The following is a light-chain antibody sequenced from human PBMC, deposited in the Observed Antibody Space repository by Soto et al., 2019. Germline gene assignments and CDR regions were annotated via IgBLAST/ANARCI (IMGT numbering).Light chain of an antibody. V-gene: IGLV2-14*03. CDR2: DVS. CDR3: ISYGASRTL. J-gene: IGLJ2*01. Sequence: QSALTQHASLSGSPGQSITISCTGTSSDIGSYNYISWYQQHPGKAPKLMIFDVSYRPSGISDRFSGSKSGNTASLTISGVQPEDEAEYYCISYGASRTLFGGGTKLTVL. CDR1: SSDIGSYNY.